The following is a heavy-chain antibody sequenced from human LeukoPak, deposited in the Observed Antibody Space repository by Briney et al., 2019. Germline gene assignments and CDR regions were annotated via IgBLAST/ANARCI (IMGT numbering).Heavy chain of an antibody. CDR2: TRFDGSIK. V-gene: IGHV3-33*01. D-gene: IGHD1-1*01. CDR3: ARWGGTRQYYFDY. Sequence: PGRSLRLSCAVSGFIFSDYGCHWVRQAPGKGHEWVAVTRFDGSIKQYADSVKGRFTISRDDSKNTLYLQMNSLKSEDTAVYYCARWGGTRQYYFDYWGRGTLVTVSS. CDR1: GFIFSDYG. J-gene: IGHJ4*02.